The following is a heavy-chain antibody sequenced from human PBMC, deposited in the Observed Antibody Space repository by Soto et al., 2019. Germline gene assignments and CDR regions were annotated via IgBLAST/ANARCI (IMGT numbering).Heavy chain of an antibody. CDR1: GGSVSSGSYY. Sequence: SETLSLTCTVSGGSVSSGSYYWSWIRQPPGKGLEWIGYISYSGSTNYNPSLKSRVTISVDTSKNQFSLKLNSVTAADTAVYYCARGSYCLSTDCYELATDYWGQGTLVTVSS. CDR2: ISYSGST. CDR3: ARGSYCLSTDCYELATDY. D-gene: IGHD2-2*01. J-gene: IGHJ4*02. V-gene: IGHV4-61*01.